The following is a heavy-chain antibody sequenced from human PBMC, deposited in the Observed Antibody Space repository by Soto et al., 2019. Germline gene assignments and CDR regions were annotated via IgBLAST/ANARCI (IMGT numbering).Heavy chain of an antibody. CDR2: INHSGST. Sequence: SETLSLTCAVYGGSFSGYYWSWIRQPPGKGLEWIGEINHSGSTNYNPSLKSRVTISVDTSKNQFSLKLSSVTTADTAVYYCAREILRVATIRIGTYGMDVWGQGTTVTVSS. CDR1: GGSFSGYY. V-gene: IGHV4-34*01. J-gene: IGHJ6*02. D-gene: IGHD5-12*01. CDR3: AREILRVATIRIGTYGMDV.